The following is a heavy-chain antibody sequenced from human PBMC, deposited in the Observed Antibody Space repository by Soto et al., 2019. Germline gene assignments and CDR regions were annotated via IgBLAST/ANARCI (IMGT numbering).Heavy chain of an antibody. D-gene: IGHD3-16*02. CDR3: ARQGGVIVISYYFDY. V-gene: IGHV4-34*01. Sequence: SETLPLTCAVYGGSFSGYYWSWLRQPPGKGLEWIGEINHSGSTNYNPSLKSRVTISVDTSKNQFSLKLSSVTAADTAVYYCARQGGVIVISYYFDYWGQGTLVTVSS. CDR1: GGSFSGYY. J-gene: IGHJ4*02. CDR2: INHSGST.